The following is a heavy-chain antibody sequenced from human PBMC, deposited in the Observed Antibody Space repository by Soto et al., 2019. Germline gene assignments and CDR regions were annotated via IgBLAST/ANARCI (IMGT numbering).Heavy chain of an antibody. V-gene: IGHV3-23*01. Sequence: GGSLRLSCAASGFTFSSYVMTWVRQPPGKGLEWVSAITGSGGSTYYADSVKGRFTISRDNSKNTLYLQMNSLRAEDTAVYYCAKDLSSSYYYGMDVWGQGTTVTVSS. CDR1: GFTFSSYV. CDR3: AKDLSSSYYYGMDV. D-gene: IGHD1-7*01. CDR2: ITGSGGST. J-gene: IGHJ6*02.